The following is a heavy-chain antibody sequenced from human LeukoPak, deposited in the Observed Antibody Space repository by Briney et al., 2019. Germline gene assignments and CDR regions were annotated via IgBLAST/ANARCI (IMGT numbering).Heavy chain of an antibody. CDR1: GYTLTELS. D-gene: IGHD2-2*02. CDR2: FDPEDGET. Sequence: GASVKVSCKVSGYTLTELSMHWVRQAPGKGLEWMGGFDPEDGETIYAQKFQGRVTMTEDTSTDTAYMELSSLRSEDTAVYYCATFVVVPAAIGNNWFDPWGQGTLVTVSS. V-gene: IGHV1-24*01. CDR3: ATFVVVPAAIGNNWFDP. J-gene: IGHJ5*02.